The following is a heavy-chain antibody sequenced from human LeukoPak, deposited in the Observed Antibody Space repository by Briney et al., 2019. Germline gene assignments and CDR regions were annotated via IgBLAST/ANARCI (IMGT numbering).Heavy chain of an antibody. CDR3: ARDYYDSSGYCYFDY. D-gene: IGHD3-22*01. J-gene: IGHJ4*02. CDR1: GFTFSSYW. V-gene: IGHV3-7*01. CDR2: IKQDGSEK. Sequence: GGSLRLSCAASGFTFSSYWMSWVRQAPGKGLEWVANIKQDGSEKYYVDSVKGRFTISRDNAKNSLYLQMNSLRAEDTAVYYCARDYYDSSGYCYFDYWGQGTLVTVSS.